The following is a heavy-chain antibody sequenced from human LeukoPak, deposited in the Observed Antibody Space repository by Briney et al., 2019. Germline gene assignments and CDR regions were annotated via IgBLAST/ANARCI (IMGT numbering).Heavy chain of an antibody. CDR3: ARGLPYCTNGVCFIDY. D-gene: IGHD2-8*01. CDR2: ISAYNGNT. V-gene: IGHV1-18*01. Sequence: ASVKVSCKASGYTFTSYGISWVRQAPGQGLEWMGWISAYNGNTNYAQKLQGRVTMTTDTSTSTAYMELRSLRSDDTAVYYCARGLPYCTNGVCFIDYWGQGTLVTVSS. CDR1: GYTFTSYG. J-gene: IGHJ4*02.